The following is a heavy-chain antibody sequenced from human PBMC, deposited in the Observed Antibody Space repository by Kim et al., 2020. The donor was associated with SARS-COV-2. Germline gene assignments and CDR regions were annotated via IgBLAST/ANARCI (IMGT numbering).Heavy chain of an antibody. D-gene: IGHD3-22*01. Sequence: SETLSLTCAVYGGSFSGYYWSWIRQPPGKGLEWIGEINHSGSTNYNPSLKSRVTISVDTSKNQFSLKLSSVTAADTAVYYCARDLGAYYYDSSGKLDYWGQGTLVTVSS. CDR2: INHSGST. V-gene: IGHV4-34*01. CDR3: ARDLGAYYYDSSGKLDY. CDR1: GGSFSGYY. J-gene: IGHJ4*02.